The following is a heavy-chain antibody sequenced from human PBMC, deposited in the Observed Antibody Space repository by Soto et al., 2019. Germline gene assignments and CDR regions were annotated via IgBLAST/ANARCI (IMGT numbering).Heavy chain of an antibody. CDR2: FDYSGST. CDR3: ASRNKGFYYGMNV. D-gene: IGHD1-1*01. J-gene: IGHJ6*02. CDR1: GDSISSDY. Sequence: SETLSLTCNVSGDSISSDYWTWIRQPPGKGLEWIGHFDYSGSTSYNPSLKSRVTISLDRSKNQFSLKLTSVTAADTAVYYCASRNKGFYYGMNVWGQGTAVTVSS. V-gene: IGHV4-59*01.